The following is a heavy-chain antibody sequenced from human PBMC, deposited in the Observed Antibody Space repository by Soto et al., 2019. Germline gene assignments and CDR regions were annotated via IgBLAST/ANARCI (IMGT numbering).Heavy chain of an antibody. CDR2: IIPIFGTA. D-gene: IGHD3-22*01. J-gene: IGHJ6*02. Sequence: QVQLVQSGAEVKKPGSSVKVSCKASGGTFSSYAISWVRQAPGQGLEWMGGIIPIFGTANYAQKFQGRVTITADESTSTAYMELSSLRSEDTAVYYCARTYYYDSSGYPPNYHYYYYGMDVWCQGTTVTVSS. V-gene: IGHV1-69*01. CDR3: ARTYYYDSSGYPPNYHYYYYGMDV. CDR1: GGTFSSYA.